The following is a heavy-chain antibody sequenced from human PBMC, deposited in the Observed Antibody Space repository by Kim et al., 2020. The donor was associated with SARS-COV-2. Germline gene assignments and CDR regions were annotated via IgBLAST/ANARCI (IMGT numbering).Heavy chain of an antibody. CDR2: IIPIFGTA. CDR3: ARVPWRIAAAGNQYFQH. V-gene: IGHV1-69*13. J-gene: IGHJ1*01. D-gene: IGHD6-13*01. CDR1: GGTFSSYA. Sequence: SVKVSCKASGGTFSSYAISWVRQAPGQGLEWMGGIIPIFGTANYAQKFQGRVTITADESTSTAYMELSSLRSEDTAVYYCARVPWRIAAAGNQYFQHWGQGTLVTVSS.